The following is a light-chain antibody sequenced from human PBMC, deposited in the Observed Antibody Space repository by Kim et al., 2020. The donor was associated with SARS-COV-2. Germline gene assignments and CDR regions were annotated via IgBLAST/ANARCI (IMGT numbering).Light chain of an antibody. CDR1: HSVSSSY. J-gene: IGKJ4*01. Sequence: SPGDRASLSCRASHSVSSSYLAWYQQKPGQAPRLLIYGASSRATGIQDRFSGSGSRTDFTLTISRLEPEDVAVYYCQQYGSSPLTFGGGTKVDIK. CDR3: QQYGSSPLT. CDR2: GAS. V-gene: IGKV3-20*01.